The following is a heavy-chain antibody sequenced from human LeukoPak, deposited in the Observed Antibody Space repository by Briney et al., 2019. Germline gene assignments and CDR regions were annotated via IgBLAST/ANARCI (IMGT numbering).Heavy chain of an antibody. CDR3: TRVFVNRGRVDEY. V-gene: IGHV3-23*01. Sequence: AGGSLRLSCAASGFTFSSYVMSWVRQAPGKGLEWVSSITRSGDTTYYADSVKGRFTISRDNSKNTLSLQMNSLRAEDTAVYYCTRVFVNRGRVDEYWGQGTLLTLP. J-gene: IGHJ4*02. CDR2: ITRSGDTT. CDR1: GFTFSSYV. D-gene: IGHD1/OR15-1a*01.